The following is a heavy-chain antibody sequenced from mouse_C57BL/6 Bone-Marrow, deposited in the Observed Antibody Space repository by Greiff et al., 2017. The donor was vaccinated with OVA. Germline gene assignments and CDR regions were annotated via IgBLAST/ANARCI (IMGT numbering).Heavy chain of an antibody. J-gene: IGHJ1*03. D-gene: IGHD2-5*01. V-gene: IGHV1-69*01. Sequence: QVQLKQPGAELVMPGASVKLSCKASGYTFTSYWMHWVKQRPGQGLEWIGEIDPSDSYTNYNQKFKGKSTLTVDKSSSTAYMQLSSLTSEDSAVYYCARKAFYSNFLYWYFDVWGTGTTVTVSS. CDR3: ARKAFYSNFLYWYFDV. CDR2: IDPSDSYT. CDR1: GYTFTSYW.